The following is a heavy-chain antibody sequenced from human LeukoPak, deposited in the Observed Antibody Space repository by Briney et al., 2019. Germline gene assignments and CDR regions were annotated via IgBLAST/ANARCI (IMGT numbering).Heavy chain of an antibody. CDR3: ARPDTVTPNYFDY. V-gene: IGHV5-51*01. CDR2: IYPGDSDT. D-gene: IGHD4-17*01. Sequence: GESLKISCRGSGYTFTSYWIGWVRQLPGKGLEWMGIIYPGDSDTRYSPSFQGQVTISADKSISTAYLQWSSLKASDTAMYYCARPDTVTPNYFDYWGQGTLVTVSS. CDR1: GYTFTSYW. J-gene: IGHJ4*02.